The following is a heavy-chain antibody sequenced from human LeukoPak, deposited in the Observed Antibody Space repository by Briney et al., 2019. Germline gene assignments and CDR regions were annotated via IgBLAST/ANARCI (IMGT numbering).Heavy chain of an antibody. CDR1: GFNVRNNW. CDR3: AKDMSYDFWSGPDY. CDR2: INQDESQK. D-gene: IGHD3-3*01. Sequence: GGSLRLSCAASGFNVRNNWMSWVRLAPGKGLEYVANINQDESQKYYVDSVKGRFTISRDNAKNSLYLQMNSLRGEDTALYYCAKDMSYDFWSGPDYWGQGTLVTVSS. V-gene: IGHV3-7*03. J-gene: IGHJ4*02.